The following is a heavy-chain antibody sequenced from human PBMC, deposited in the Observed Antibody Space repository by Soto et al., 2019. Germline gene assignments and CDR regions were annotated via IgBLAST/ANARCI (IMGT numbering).Heavy chain of an antibody. Sequence: SETLSLTCAVSGGSMSSGGYFWSWIRQPPGKGLEWIGYIYHSGSTYYNPSLKSRVTISVDRSKNPFSLKLNSVTAADTAVYYCARGLGPWGQGTLVTVSS. D-gene: IGHD3-10*01. CDR2: IYHSGST. V-gene: IGHV4-30-2*01. CDR1: GGSMSSGGYF. J-gene: IGHJ5*02. CDR3: ARGLGP.